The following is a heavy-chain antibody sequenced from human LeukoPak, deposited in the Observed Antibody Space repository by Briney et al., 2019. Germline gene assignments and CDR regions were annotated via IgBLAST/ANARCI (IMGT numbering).Heavy chain of an antibody. CDR3: ARLSSTSLYRVDY. CDR1: GGSIRSYY. J-gene: IGHJ4*02. Sequence: SETLSLTCTVSGGSIRSYYWGWIRQPPGKGLEWIGTIYYSGSTYYNPSLKSRITISVDTSKNQFSLKLSSVTAADTAVYYCARLSSTSLYRVDYWGQGTLVTVSS. V-gene: IGHV4-39*01. D-gene: IGHD2-2*02. CDR2: IYYSGST.